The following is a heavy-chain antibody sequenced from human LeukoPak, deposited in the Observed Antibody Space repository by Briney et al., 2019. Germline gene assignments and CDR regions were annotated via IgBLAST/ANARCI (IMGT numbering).Heavy chain of an antibody. D-gene: IGHD1-26*01. V-gene: IGHV1-18*01. Sequence: ASVKVSCKASGYTFTSYGNSWVWLPPAPGHGRMWWISINNGNTNYAQKLQGRVTMTTDTSTSTAYMELRSLRCDDRAVYYCAGRGAYGTFDYWGQGTLVTVSS. CDR3: AGRGAYGTFDY. J-gene: IGHJ4*02. CDR2: ISINNGNT. CDR1: GYTFTSYG.